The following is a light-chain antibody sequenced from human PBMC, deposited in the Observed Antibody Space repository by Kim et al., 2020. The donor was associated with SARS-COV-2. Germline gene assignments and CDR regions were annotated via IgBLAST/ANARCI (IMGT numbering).Light chain of an antibody. CDR3: QQRSNWPPA. CDR1: QRISSY. J-gene: IGKJ4*01. CDR2: DAS. V-gene: IGKV3-11*01. Sequence: SSPGDTAPLTCRASQRISSYLAWYQQKPGQAPRLLIYDASNRATGIPARFSGSGSGTDFTLTISSLEPEDFAVYYCQQRSNWPPAFGGGTKVDIK.